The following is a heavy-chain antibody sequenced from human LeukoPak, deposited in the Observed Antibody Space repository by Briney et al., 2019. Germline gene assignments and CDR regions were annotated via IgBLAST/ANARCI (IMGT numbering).Heavy chain of an antibody. CDR1: GFTISSNY. J-gene: IGHJ4*02. CDR3: AREPTSGGYFDY. V-gene: IGHV3-53*01. D-gene: IGHD1-26*01. CDR2: IYSGGRR. Sequence: GGSLRLSWAASGFTISSNYMSGVRQAPGKGLEGGSVIYSGGRRYYAEAVEGGVTISRDNSKNTLYLQMNSLRAEDTAVYYCAREPTSGGYFDYWGQGTLVTVSS.